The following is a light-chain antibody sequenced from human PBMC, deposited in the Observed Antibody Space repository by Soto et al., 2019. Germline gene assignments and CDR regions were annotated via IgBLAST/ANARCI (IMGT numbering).Light chain of an antibody. Sequence: DIQMTQSPSTLSASVGDRVTITCRASQSINNWLAWYQQKPGKAPKLLIYKASNLGIGVPSRFSGSGSGTVFTLTISSLQPDDFATYYCQQYDTYWTFGQGTKVEIK. CDR1: QSINNW. V-gene: IGKV1-5*03. CDR3: QQYDTYWT. J-gene: IGKJ1*01. CDR2: KAS.